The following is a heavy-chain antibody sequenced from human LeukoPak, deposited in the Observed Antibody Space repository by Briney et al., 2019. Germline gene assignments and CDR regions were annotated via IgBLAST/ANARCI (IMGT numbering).Heavy chain of an antibody. J-gene: IGHJ4*02. CDR2: INSDGSTT. D-gene: IGHD6-13*01. V-gene: IGHV3-74*01. CDR3: AKDRSDSSTWYLGSH. CDR1: GFTLSGHW. Sequence: PGGSLRLSCAASGFTLSGHWMHWVRQDPGKGLVWVSRINSDGSTTDYADSVRGRLTTSRDNAKNTLYLQMNSLRVEDTAVYYCAKDRSDSSTWYLGSHWGQGTLVTVSS.